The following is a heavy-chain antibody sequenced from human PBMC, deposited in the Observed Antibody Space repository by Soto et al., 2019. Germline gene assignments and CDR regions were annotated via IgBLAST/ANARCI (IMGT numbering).Heavy chain of an antibody. V-gene: IGHV1-69*01. CDR3: ARVGHITNYGMAV. CDR1: GGTFSSYP. Sequence: QVQLVQSGAEVKKPGSSVKVSCEASGGTFSSYPINWVRQAPGQGLEWMGGIIPFFGTSNYAQKFQGRVTITADDSTSTADMELRSLRSEDTDGYYCARVGHITNYGMAVWGQGTTVTVSS. J-gene: IGHJ6*02. CDR2: IIPFFGTS. D-gene: IGHD1-26*01.